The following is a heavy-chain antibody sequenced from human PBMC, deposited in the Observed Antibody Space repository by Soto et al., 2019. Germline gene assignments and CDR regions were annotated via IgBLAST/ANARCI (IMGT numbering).Heavy chain of an antibody. CDR2: ISSSSGYT. D-gene: IGHD2-21*02. V-gene: IGHV3-11*06. CDR3: ARGGTKVTDF. Sequence: QVQLVESGGGLVKPGGSLRLSCVASGFTFNDYYMSWIRQAPGKGLEWVSYISSSSGYTNYADSVKGRFTISRDNARNSLYLPMNSLRAEDTAVYYCARGGTKVTDFWGQGPLVTVSS. CDR1: GFTFNDYY. J-gene: IGHJ4*02.